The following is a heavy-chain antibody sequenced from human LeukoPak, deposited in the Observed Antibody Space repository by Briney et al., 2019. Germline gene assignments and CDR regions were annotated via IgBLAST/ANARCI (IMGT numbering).Heavy chain of an antibody. CDR1: GGSISSYY. J-gene: IGHJ4*02. CDR3: ARDDGSGWDFDY. Sequence: SETLSLTCTVSGGSISSYYWSWIRQPGGKGLEWIGRTYTSGSTNYNPSLKSRVTMSVDTSKNQFSLKLSSVTAADTAVYYCARDDGSGWDFDYWGQGTLVTVSS. D-gene: IGHD6-19*01. CDR2: TYTSGST. V-gene: IGHV4-4*07.